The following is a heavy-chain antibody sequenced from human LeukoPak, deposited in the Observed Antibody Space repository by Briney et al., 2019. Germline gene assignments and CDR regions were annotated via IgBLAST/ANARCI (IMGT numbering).Heavy chain of an antibody. CDR3: ARAEYYDILTGYSQLYYYYGMDV. D-gene: IGHD3-9*01. CDR2: IRQDGSEE. Sequence: PGGSLRLSCAASGFTFSSYWMSWVRQAPGKGLEWVANIRQDGSEEYYVDSVKGRFTISRDNAKNSLYPQMNSLRAEDTAVYYCARAEYYDILTGYSQLYYYYGMDVWGQGTTVTVSS. J-gene: IGHJ6*02. CDR1: GFTFSSYW. V-gene: IGHV3-7*01.